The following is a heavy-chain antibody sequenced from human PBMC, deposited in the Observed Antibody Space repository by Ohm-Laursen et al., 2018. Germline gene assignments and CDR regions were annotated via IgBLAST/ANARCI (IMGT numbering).Heavy chain of an antibody. D-gene: IGHD5-18*01. Sequence: SLRLSCTASGFTFSSYSMNWVRQAPGKGLEWVSSISSSSSYIYYADSVKGRFTISRDNAKSSLYLQMNSLRAEDTAVYYCARDSQYSYGLIDYWGQGTLVTVSS. J-gene: IGHJ4*02. CDR2: ISSSSSYI. CDR3: ARDSQYSYGLIDY. CDR1: GFTFSSYS. V-gene: IGHV3-21*01.